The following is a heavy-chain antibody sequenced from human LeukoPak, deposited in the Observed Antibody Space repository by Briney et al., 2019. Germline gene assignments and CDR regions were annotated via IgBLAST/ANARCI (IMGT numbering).Heavy chain of an antibody. V-gene: IGHV4-4*07. D-gene: IGHD5-18*01. CDR3: AITRRGYSYVDY. CDR2: IYPSGTT. Sequence: SETLSLTCSVSGASVSSYYWSWTRQPAGKGLEWIGRIYPSGTTHYNPSLKSRVTMSVDTSKNQFSLELISVTAADTAVYYCAITRRGYSYVDYWGQGTLVTVSS. J-gene: IGHJ4*02. CDR1: GASVSSYY.